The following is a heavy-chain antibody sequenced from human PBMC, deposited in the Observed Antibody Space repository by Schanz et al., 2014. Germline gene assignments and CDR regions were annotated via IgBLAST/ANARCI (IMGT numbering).Heavy chain of an antibody. V-gene: IGHV1-46*03. Sequence: QVQLLQSGAEVKKPGASMKVSCKASGYTFTTYYMLWVRQAPGQGLEWMGIINPSGGSTRYGQKIQGRISVTMDASTSTVYLELGSLRSDDTAVYYCGREVSRSDMDVWGQGTMITVSS. J-gene: IGHJ6*02. CDR1: GYTFTTYY. D-gene: IGHD3-10*01. CDR3: GREVSRSDMDV. CDR2: INPSGGST.